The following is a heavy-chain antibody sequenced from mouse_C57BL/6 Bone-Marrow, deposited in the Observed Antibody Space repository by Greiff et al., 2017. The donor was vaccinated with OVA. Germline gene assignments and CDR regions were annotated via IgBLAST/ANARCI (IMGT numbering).Heavy chain of an antibody. CDR3: AREEGDSSGYWFAY. Sequence: QVQLQQPGAELVMPGASVKLSCKASGYTFTSYWMHWVKQRPGQGLEWIGEIDPSDSYTNYNQKFKGKSTLTVDNSSSTAYMQLSSLTSEDSAVYYCAREEGDSSGYWFAYWGQGTLVTVSA. CDR2: IDPSDSYT. D-gene: IGHD3-2*02. CDR1: GYTFTSYW. J-gene: IGHJ3*01. V-gene: IGHV1-69*01.